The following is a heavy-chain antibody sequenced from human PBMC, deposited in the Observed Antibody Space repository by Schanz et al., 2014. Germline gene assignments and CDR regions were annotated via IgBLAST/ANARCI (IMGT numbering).Heavy chain of an antibody. CDR1: GPTLSNSD. J-gene: IGHJ5*02. CDR2: IGYLGDT. CDR3: AGGWERHRPS. V-gene: IGHV3-13*01. Sequence: EVQLVESGGGLVQPGGCLRLSSAASGPTLSNSDMHWVRQGTGKGREWFSTIGYLGDTYYPDSGKGRFTVSRDSGQNSLYHQLTSPRARCPVFNYAAGGWERHRPSWGQGALVTVSS. D-gene: IGHD1-26*01.